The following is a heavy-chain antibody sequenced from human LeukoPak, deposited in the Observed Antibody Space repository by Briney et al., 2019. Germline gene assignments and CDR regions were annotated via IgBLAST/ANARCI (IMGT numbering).Heavy chain of an antibody. CDR2: INHSGST. CDR3: ARVIAAAGSGGVDYYYGMDV. V-gene: IGHV4-34*01. J-gene: IGHJ6*02. CDR1: GGSFSGYY. Sequence: SETLSLTCAVYGGSFSGYYWSWIRQPPGKGLEWIGEINHSGSTNYNPSLKSRVTISVDTSKNQFSLKLSSVTAADTAVYYCARVIAAAGSGGVDYYYGMDVWGQGTTVTASS. D-gene: IGHD6-13*01.